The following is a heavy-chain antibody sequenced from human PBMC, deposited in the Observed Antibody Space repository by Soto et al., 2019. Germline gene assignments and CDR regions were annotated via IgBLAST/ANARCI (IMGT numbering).Heavy chain of an antibody. CDR3: ARDPGTTFDPAFDI. V-gene: IGHV3-11*01. CDR2: ISSSGSTI. Sequence: PGGSVRLSCAASGVTFSDYYMSWIRQAPGKGLEWVSYISSSGSTIYYADSVKGRFTISRDNAKNSLYLQMNSLRAEDTAVYYCARDPGTTFDPAFDIWGQGTMVTVSS. J-gene: IGHJ3*02. CDR1: GVTFSDYY. D-gene: IGHD1-1*01.